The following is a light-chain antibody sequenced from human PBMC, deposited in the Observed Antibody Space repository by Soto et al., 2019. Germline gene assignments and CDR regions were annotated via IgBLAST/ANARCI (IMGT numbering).Light chain of an antibody. V-gene: IGLV7-43*01. Sequence: QAVVTQAPSLTVSPGGTVTLTCASSTGAVTSGYYPNWFQQNPGQAPRPLIYSTSNKHSWTPARFSGSLLGGKAALTLSGVQPEDEAEYYCLLYYGGAHVVFGGGTKVTVL. J-gene: IGLJ2*01. CDR1: TGAVTSGYY. CDR3: LLYYGGAHVV. CDR2: STS.